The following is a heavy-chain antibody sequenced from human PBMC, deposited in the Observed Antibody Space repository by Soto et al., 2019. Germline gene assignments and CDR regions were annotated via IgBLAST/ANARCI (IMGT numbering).Heavy chain of an antibody. CDR2: IVGSGDTT. V-gene: IGHV3-23*01. CDR1: GFTFSSYA. J-gene: IGHJ4*02. D-gene: IGHD3-9*01. Sequence: GGSLRLSCAASGFTFSSYAMSWVRQAPGKGLEWVSAIVGSGDTTYFADSVKGRFTISRDNSKNTLFLQMSSLRAEDTAVYYCVQGRDWYNYWGQGTLVTVSS. CDR3: VQGRDWYNY.